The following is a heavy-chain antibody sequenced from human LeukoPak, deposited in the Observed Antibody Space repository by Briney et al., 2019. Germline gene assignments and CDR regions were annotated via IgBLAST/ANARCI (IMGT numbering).Heavy chain of an antibody. CDR1: GYTFTSYG. D-gene: IGHD2-15*01. V-gene: IGHV1-18*01. Sequence: ASVKVSCKASGYTFTSYGISWVRQAPGQGLEWMGWIGAYNGNTNYAQKLQGRVTMTTDTSTSTAYMELRSLRSDDTAVYYCARDLCSGGSCHQYFQHWGQGTLVTVSS. CDR3: ARDLCSGGSCHQYFQH. J-gene: IGHJ1*01. CDR2: IGAYNGNT.